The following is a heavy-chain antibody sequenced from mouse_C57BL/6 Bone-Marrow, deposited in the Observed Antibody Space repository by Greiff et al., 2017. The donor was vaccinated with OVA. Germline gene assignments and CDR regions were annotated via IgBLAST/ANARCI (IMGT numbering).Heavy chain of an antibody. D-gene: IGHD4-1*01. Sequence: VQLKQPGAELVMPGASVKLSCKASGYTFTSYWMHWVKQRPGQGLEWIGEIDPSDSYTNYTQKFKGKSTLTVDKSSSTAYMQLSSLTSEDSAVYYCARLTGRGDFAYWGQGTLVTVSA. CDR1: GYTFTSYW. CDR2: IDPSDSYT. CDR3: ARLTGRGDFAY. V-gene: IGHV1-69*01. J-gene: IGHJ3*01.